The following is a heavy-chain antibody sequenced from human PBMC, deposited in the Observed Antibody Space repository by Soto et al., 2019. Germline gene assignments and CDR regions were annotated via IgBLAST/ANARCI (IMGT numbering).Heavy chain of an antibody. CDR1: GGSISSGGYY. J-gene: IGHJ5*02. CDR2: IYYSGST. D-gene: IGHD3-9*01. V-gene: IGHV4-31*03. CDR3: ARAPRRNLLRYFDWFDHRGFDP. Sequence: SETLSLTCTVSGGSISSGGYYWSWIRQHPGKGLEWIGYIYYSGSTYYNPSLKSRVTISVDTSKNQFSLKLSSVTAADTAVYYCARAPRRNLLRYFDWFDHRGFDPWGQGTLVTGS.